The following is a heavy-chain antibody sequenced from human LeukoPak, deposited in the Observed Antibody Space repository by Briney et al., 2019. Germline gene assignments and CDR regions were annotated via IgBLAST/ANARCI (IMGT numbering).Heavy chain of an antibody. J-gene: IGHJ4*02. Sequence: ASVKVSCKASGYTFTGYYMHWVRQAPGQGLEWMGWINPNSGGTNYAQKFQGRVTMTRDTSISTAYMELSGLRSDDTAVYYCARGLRRDVVVIAIDYWGQGTLVTASS. CDR3: ARGLRRDVVVIAIDY. D-gene: IGHD2-21*01. CDR2: INPNSGGT. V-gene: IGHV1-2*02. CDR1: GYTFTGYY.